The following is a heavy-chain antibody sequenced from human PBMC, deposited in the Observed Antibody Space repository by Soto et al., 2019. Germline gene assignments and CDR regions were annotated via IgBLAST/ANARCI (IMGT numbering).Heavy chain of an antibody. CDR1: GDSISNNNFY. CDR2: IYYSGST. V-gene: IGHV4-39*01. Sequence: SETLSLTCTVSGDSISNNNFYWGWIRQPPGKGLEWIGTIYYSGSTYYNPSLKGRVTISVDTSNNQLSLKPSSVTAADTAVYYCARHYGYYSHYMDVWTKGTTVTVSS. CDR3: ARHYGYYSHYMDV. J-gene: IGHJ6*03. D-gene: IGHD3-10*01.